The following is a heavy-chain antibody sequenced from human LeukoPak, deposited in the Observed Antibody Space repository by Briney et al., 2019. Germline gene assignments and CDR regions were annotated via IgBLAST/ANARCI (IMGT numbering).Heavy chain of an antibody. CDR3: VRGGSSRD. V-gene: IGHV3-23*01. J-gene: IGHJ4*02. CDR1: GFTFSSYA. Sequence: GGSLRLSCAASGFTFSSYAMGWVRQAPGKGLEWVSAITASGGNTYYADSVKGRFTISRDNAKNSLYLQMNSLRAEDTAVYYCVRGGSSRDWGQGTLVTVSS. CDR2: ITASGGNT. D-gene: IGHD6-6*01.